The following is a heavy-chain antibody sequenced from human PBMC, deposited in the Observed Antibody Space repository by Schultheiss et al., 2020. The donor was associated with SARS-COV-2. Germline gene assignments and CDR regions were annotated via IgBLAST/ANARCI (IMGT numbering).Heavy chain of an antibody. CDR3: AKDGSTGGDYWYFDL. V-gene: IGHV3-30*02. J-gene: IGHJ2*01. CDR2: IWYDGSNK. D-gene: IGHD3-10*01. Sequence: GGSLRLSCAASGFTFSSYAMSWVRQAPGKGLEWVAVIWYDGSNKYYADSVKGRFTISRDNSKNTLYLQMNSLRAEDTAVYYCAKDGSTGGDYWYFDLWGRGTLVTVSS. CDR1: GFTFSSYA.